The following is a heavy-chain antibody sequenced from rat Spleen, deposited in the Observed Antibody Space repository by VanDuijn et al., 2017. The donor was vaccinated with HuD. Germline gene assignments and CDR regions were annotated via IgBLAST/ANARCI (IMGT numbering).Heavy chain of an antibody. V-gene: IGHV5-25*01. Sequence: EVQLVESGGGLVQPGGSLQVSCAASGFIFNNYDMAWVRQPPTKGLEWVASISTGGGNTYYRDSVKGRFTISRDNAKSTLYLQMDSLRSEDTATYYCARHGIYNNYGWFAYWGQGTLVTVSS. CDR3: ARHGIYNNYGWFAY. D-gene: IGHD1-10*01. CDR2: ISTGGGNT. CDR1: GFIFNNYD. J-gene: IGHJ3*01.